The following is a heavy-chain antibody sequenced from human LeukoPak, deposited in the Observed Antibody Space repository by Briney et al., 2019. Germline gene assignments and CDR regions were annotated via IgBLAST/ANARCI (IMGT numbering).Heavy chain of an antibody. D-gene: IGHD4-17*01. CDR1: GYTFTSYG. J-gene: IGHJ3*02. Sequence: ASVKVSCKASGYTFTSYGISWVRQAPGQGPEWMGWISAYNGNTNYAQKLQGRVTMTTDTSTSTAYMELRSLRSDDTAVYYCARDFYSHDYGETNDAFDIWAKGQWSPSLQ. V-gene: IGHV1-18*01. CDR3: ARDFYSHDYGETNDAFDI. CDR2: ISAYNGNT.